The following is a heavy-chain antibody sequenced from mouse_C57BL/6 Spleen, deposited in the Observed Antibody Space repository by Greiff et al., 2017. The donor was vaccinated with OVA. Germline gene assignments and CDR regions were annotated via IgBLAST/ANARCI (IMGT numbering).Heavy chain of an antibody. V-gene: IGHV1-76*01. D-gene: IGHD1-1*01. Sequence: QVQLQQSGAELVRPGASVKLSCKASGYTFTDYYINWVKQRPGQGLEWIAMIYPGSGNTYYNEKFKGKATLTAEKSSSTAYMQLSSLTSEDSAVYFCARSYYYGSSYFYYAMDYWGQGTSVTVSS. CDR3: ARSYYYGSSYFYYAMDY. CDR1: GYTFTDYY. CDR2: IYPGSGNT. J-gene: IGHJ4*01.